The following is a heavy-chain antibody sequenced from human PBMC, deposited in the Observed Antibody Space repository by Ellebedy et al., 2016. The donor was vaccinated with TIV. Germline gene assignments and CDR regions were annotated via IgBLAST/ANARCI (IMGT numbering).Heavy chain of an antibody. CDR1: GFSFKNAR. CDR3: TTDPWFGELSPVDY. D-gene: IGHD3-10*01. Sequence: GESLKISCAASGFSFKNARMSWVRQAPGKGLEWVGRIKSKVDGGAADYAAPVKGRFTISRDDSKDTQYLQMNSLKIEDTAVYYCTTDPWFGELSPVDYWGQGTLVTVSS. V-gene: IGHV3-15*07. J-gene: IGHJ4*02. CDR2: IKSKVDGGAA.